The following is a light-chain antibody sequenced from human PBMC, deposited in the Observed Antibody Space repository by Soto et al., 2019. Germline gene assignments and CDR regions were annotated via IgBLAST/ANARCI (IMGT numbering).Light chain of an antibody. CDR2: DAS. V-gene: IGKV1-5*01. CDR1: QSISNY. J-gene: IGKJ1*01. CDR3: QQYKSYAPWT. Sequence: DIQMTQSPSTLSASVGDRVTITCRASQSISNYLAWYHQKPGKAPNLLIYDASSLESGVPSRFSGSGSGTEFTLTNSSLQPDDFATYYCQQYKSYAPWTFGQGTKVEIK.